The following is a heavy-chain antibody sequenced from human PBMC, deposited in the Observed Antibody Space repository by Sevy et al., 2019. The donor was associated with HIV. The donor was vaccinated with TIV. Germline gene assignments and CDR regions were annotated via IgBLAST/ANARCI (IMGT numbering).Heavy chain of an antibody. V-gene: IGHV4-59*13. J-gene: IGHJ4*02. D-gene: IGHD3-16*01. CDR1: GGSINGFY. Sequence: SETLSLTCTVSGGSINGFYWSWIRQPPGKGLEWIGYIYSSGRTKYSPSLKSRVTISVDTSKNHFSLNLKSMTAADTAVYYSASSMMAEPRFDSWGQGTLVTVSS. CDR3: ASSMMAEPRFDS. CDR2: IYSSGRT.